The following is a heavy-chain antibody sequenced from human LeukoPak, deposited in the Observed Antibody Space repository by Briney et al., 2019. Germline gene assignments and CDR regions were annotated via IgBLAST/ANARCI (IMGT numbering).Heavy chain of an antibody. Sequence: PGGSLRLSCVASGFTFSGSAIHWVRQASGKGLEWVGRVRSKADSYATAYTASMKGRFIISRDDSKNTAYLQMNSLKTEDTAVYYCARGDYDSSGYQGPFGYWGQGTLVTVSS. CDR1: GFTFSGSA. J-gene: IGHJ4*02. V-gene: IGHV3-73*01. CDR3: ARGDYDSSGYQGPFGY. D-gene: IGHD3-22*01. CDR2: VRSKADSYAT.